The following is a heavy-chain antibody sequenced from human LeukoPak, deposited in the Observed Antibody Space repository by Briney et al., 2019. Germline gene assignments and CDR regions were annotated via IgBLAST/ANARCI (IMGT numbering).Heavy chain of an antibody. CDR3: AKDDSFDY. CDR2: ISWNSGSI. J-gene: IGHJ4*02. CDR1: GFTFDDYA. Sequence: PGRSLRRSCAASGFTFDDYAMHWVRQAPGKGLEWVSGISWNSGSIGYADSVKGRFTISRDNAKNSLYLQMNSLRAEDTALYYCAKDDSFDYWGQGTLVTVSS. V-gene: IGHV3-9*01.